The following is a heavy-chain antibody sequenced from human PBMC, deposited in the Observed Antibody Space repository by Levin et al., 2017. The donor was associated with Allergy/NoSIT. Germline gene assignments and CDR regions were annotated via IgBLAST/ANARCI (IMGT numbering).Heavy chain of an antibody. V-gene: IGHV4-39*01. CDR1: GGSISSTTYY. J-gene: IGHJ3*02. D-gene: IGHD1-20*01. CDR2: IYYSGNS. Sequence: GSLRLSCTVSGGSISSTTYYWGWIRQPPGKGLEWIGNIYYSGNSDYGPSLKSRVTMSVDTSKNQFSLELTSVTAADTAMYYCAGFPRVTATTKRAFDSWGQGTLVTVSS. CDR3: AGFPRVTATTKRAFDS.